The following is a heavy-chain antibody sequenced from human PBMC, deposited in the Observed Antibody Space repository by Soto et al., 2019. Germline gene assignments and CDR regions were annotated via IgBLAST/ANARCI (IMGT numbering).Heavy chain of an antibody. CDR2: IIPIFGTA. CDR3: VTVPTARGYYYYGMDV. CDR1: GGTFSSYA. V-gene: IGHV1-69*01. Sequence: QVQLVQSGAEVKKPGSSVKVSCKASGGTFSSYAISWVRQAPGQGLEWMGGIIPIFGTANYAQKFQGRVTITADESTSTAFMELSSLRSEETAVYYCVTVPTARGYYYYGMDVWGQGTTVTASS. D-gene: IGHD2-21*02. J-gene: IGHJ6*02.